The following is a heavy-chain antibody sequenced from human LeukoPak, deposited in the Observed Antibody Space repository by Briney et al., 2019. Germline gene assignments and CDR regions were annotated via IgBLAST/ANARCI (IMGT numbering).Heavy chain of an antibody. CDR1: GFTVSSNY. Sequence: PGGSLRLSCAASGFTVSSNYMNWVRQAPGKGLEWVSSISSSSTYIYYADSVKGRFTISRDNAKNSLYLQMNSLRAEDTAVYYCARLEYYYDSSEDPYFDYWGQGILVTVSS. CDR3: ARLEYYYDSSEDPYFDY. CDR2: ISSSSTYI. J-gene: IGHJ4*02. D-gene: IGHD3-22*01. V-gene: IGHV3-21*01.